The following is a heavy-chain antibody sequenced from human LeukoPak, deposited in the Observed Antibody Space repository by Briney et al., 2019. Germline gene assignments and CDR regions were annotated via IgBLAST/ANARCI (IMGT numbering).Heavy chain of an antibody. J-gene: IGHJ4*02. D-gene: IGHD3-16*01. Sequence: GGSLRLSCAASGFTFDHYSVNWVRQAPGKGLEWISYISSSGVTIYYADSVKGRFTCSRDNAGNSLYLQMNSLRVEDTAVYYCARSMITFGGAIDFWGQGTQVTVST. V-gene: IGHV3-48*01. CDR3: ARSMITFGGAIDF. CDR2: ISSSGVTI. CDR1: GFTFDHYS.